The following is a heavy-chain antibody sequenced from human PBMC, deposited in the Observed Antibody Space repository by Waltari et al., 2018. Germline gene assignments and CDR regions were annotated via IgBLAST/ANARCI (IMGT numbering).Heavy chain of an antibody. CDR2: SYSGGSS. D-gene: IGHD6-6*01. J-gene: IGHJ5*02. CDR3: ARDRPGTISSFDP. V-gene: IGHV4-39*07. Sequence: QLQLQESGPGLVEPSETLSLTCTVSGDSISGSNYYWGWIRQPPGKGLEWIGSSYSGGSSYYHPSLKSRVTISVDTSKNQFSLKLNSVTAADAAVYFCARDRPGTISSFDPWGQGTLVTVSS. CDR1: GDSISGSNYY.